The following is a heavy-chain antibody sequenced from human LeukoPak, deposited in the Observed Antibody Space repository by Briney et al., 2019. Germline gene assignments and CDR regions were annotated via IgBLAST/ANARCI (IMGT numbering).Heavy chain of an antibody. CDR3: ARDSFSGSSLDY. Sequence: GGSLRLSCAASGFTFDEYGMSWVRQAPGKGLEWVSSINWDGGSTAYADSVQGRFTISRDNAKNSLHLQIKSLRAEDTALYYCARDSFSGSSLDYWGRGTLVTVSS. CDR2: INWDGGST. J-gene: IGHJ4*02. D-gene: IGHD1-26*01. V-gene: IGHV3-20*04. CDR1: GFTFDEYG.